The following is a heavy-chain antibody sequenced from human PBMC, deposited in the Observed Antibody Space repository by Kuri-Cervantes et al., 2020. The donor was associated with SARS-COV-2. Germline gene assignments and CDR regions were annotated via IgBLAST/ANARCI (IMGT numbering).Heavy chain of an antibody. D-gene: IGHD2-2*02. CDR1: GGSISSSSYY. Sequence: GSLRLSCTVSGGSISSSSYYWGWIRQPPGKGLEWIGSIYYSGSTYYNPSLKSRVTISVDTSKNQFSLKLSSMTAADTAVYYCASSIYCSSTSCYTYGHFDYWGQGTLVTVSS. V-gene: IGHV4-39*01. CDR2: IYYSGST. J-gene: IGHJ4*02. CDR3: ASSIYCSSTSCYTYGHFDY.